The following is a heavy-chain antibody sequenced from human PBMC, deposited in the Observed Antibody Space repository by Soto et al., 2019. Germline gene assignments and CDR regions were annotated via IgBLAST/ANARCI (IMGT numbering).Heavy chain of an antibody. CDR2: ISSSSSYT. CDR1: GFTFSSYG. CDR3: ARSNYYYGMGV. V-gene: IGHV3-21*05. J-gene: IGHJ6*04. Sequence: PGGSLRLSCAASGFTFSSYGMHWVRQAPGKGLEWVSYISSSSSYTNYADSVKGRFTISRDNAKNSLYLQMNSLRAEDTAVYYWARSNYYYGMGVGGKGTRVPVPS.